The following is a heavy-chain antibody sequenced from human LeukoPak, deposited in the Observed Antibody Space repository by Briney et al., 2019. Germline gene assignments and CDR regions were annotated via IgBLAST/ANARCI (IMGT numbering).Heavy chain of an antibody. CDR1: GGSISSISHY. D-gene: IGHD2-2*01. V-gene: IGHV4-39*01. J-gene: IGHJ4*02. Sequence: KASETLSLTCTVAGGSISSISHYWGWIRQPPGKGLEWIGSIYYSGDTYYNPSLKSRVTISVDTSENHFSLKLSSVTAADTAVYYCARHVNIVLVPAAMAFDYWGQGTLVTVSS. CDR2: IYYSGDT. CDR3: ARHVNIVLVPAAMAFDY.